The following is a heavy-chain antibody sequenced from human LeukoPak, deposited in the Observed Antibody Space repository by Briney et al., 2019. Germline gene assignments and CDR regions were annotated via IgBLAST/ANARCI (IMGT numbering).Heavy chain of an antibody. V-gene: IGHV4-61*02. CDR3: ARDRYYYGSGSYY. CDR2: IYTSGST. J-gene: IGHJ4*02. CDR1: GGSISSGSYY. D-gene: IGHD3-10*01. Sequence: SGTLSLTCAVSGGSISSGSYYWSWIRQPAGKGLEWIGRIYTSGSTNYNPSLKSRVTISVNTSKNQFSLKLSSVTAADTAVYYCARDRYYYGSGSYYWGQGTLVNVSS.